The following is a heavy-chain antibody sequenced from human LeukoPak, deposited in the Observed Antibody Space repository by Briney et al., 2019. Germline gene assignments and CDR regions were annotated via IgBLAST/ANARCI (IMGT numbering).Heavy chain of an antibody. CDR3: AKDASTYYYDSSGYSYFDY. J-gene: IGHJ4*02. Sequence: GGSLRLSCAASGFTFDDYAIHWVRQAPGKGLEWVSLISWDGGSTYYADSVKGRFTISRDNSKNSLYLQMNSLRAEDTALYYCAKDASTYYYDSSGYSYFDYWGQGTLVTVSS. CDR2: ISWDGGST. D-gene: IGHD3-22*01. V-gene: IGHV3-43D*04. CDR1: GFTFDDYA.